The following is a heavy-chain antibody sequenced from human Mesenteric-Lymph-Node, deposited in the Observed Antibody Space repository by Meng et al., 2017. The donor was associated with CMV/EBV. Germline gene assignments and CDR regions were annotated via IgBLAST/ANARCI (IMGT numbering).Heavy chain of an antibody. Sequence: SETLSLTCTVSGGSITSSSYYWGWIRQPPGQGLEWIGNIYYSGSTYYNPSLKSRVTISVDTSKNQFSLKLSSVTAADTAVYYCARQYYDSSAQNWFDPWGQGTLVTVSS. V-gene: IGHV4-39*01. CDR2: IYYSGST. D-gene: IGHD3-22*01. J-gene: IGHJ5*02. CDR1: GGSITSSSYY. CDR3: ARQYYDSSAQNWFDP.